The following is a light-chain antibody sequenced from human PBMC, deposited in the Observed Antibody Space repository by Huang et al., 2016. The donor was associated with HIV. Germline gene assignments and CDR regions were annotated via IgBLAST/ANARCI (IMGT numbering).Light chain of an antibody. J-gene: IGKJ1*01. CDR3: QHYGSPPWT. V-gene: IGKV3-20*01. Sequence: EIVLTQSPGTLSLSPGERATLSCRASQRISSSFLAWYQQKRGQPPRLLIYGASNRATGIPDRFRGSGSGTDFTLTISRLEAEDFAVYYCQHYGSPPWTFGQGTKVEIK. CDR2: GAS. CDR1: QRISSSF.